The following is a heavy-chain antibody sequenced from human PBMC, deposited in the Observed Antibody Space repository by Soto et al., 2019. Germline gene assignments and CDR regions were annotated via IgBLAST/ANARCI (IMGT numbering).Heavy chain of an antibody. D-gene: IGHD3-3*01. CDR1: GGSISSGDYY. V-gene: IGHV4-30-4*01. J-gene: IGHJ6*02. CDR2: IYYSGST. Sequence: LSLTCTVSGGSISSGDYYWSWIRQPPGKGLEWIGYIYYSGSTYYNPSLKSRVTISVDTSKNQFSLKLSSVTAADTAVYYCARVRGYDFWSGYRHYYGMDVWGQGTTVTVSS. CDR3: ARVRGYDFWSGYRHYYGMDV.